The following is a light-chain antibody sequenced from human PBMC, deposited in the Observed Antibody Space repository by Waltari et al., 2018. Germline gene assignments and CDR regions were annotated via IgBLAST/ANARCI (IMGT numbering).Light chain of an antibody. CDR3: QQYQNYPFT. Sequence: DIQMAQSPPTLSASVGDSVTITCRPSQSVASALAWDHQRPGKAPKVLIHQASILDSGVPSRFSGSGSGTAFTLTVSGLQPDDFGTYYCQQYQNYPFTFGGGTKVELK. V-gene: IGKV1-5*03. CDR1: QSVASA. J-gene: IGKJ4*01. CDR2: QAS.